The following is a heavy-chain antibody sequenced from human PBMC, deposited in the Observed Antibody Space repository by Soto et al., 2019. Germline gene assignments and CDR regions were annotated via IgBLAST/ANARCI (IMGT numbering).Heavy chain of an antibody. J-gene: IGHJ1*01. CDR2: IKEEGSQT. D-gene: IGHD4-17*01. V-gene: IGHV3-7*01. CDR1: GFTFIRSC. CDR3: ERGGWDYD. Sequence: EVQLVDSGGVLAQPGGSLRLSCAASGFTFIRSCMSWVHQAPGEGLEWVAIIKEEGSQTYFADSVKGRFTISRDNGKNSLYLQMNSLRPDDTGVYDGERGGWDYDWGPGTLVTVCS.